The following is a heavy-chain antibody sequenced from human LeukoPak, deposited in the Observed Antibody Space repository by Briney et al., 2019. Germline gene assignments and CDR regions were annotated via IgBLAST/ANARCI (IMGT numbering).Heavy chain of an antibody. Sequence: SETLSLTCAVYGGSFSGYYWSWIRQPPGKGLEWIGEINHSGSTNYNPSLKSRVTISVDTSKNQFSLKLSSVTAADTAVYYCARRKGAFDIWGQGTMVTVSS. CDR3: ARRKGAFDI. CDR1: GGSFSGYY. J-gene: IGHJ3*02. V-gene: IGHV4-34*01. CDR2: INHSGST.